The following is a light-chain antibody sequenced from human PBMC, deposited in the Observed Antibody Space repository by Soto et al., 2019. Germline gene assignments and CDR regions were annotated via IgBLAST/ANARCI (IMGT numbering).Light chain of an antibody. J-gene: IGKJ1*01. CDR3: QQYNNWPPAWT. V-gene: IGKV3-15*01. CDR2: GAS. CDR1: QSVRSN. Sequence: ETVMTQSPATLSVSPGERATLSCRASQSVRSNLAWYQQKPGQSPRLLIYGASTRATGIPARFSGSGSGTQFTLTISSLQSEDFAVYYCQQYNNWPPAWTFGQGTKV.